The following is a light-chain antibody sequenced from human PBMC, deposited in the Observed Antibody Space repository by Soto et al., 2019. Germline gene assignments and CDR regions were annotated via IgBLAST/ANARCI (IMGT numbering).Light chain of an antibody. CDR3: QQRSRWPLT. CDR1: ERIYSAY. J-gene: IGKJ4*01. CDR2: GTS. V-gene: IGKV3D-20*02. Sequence: EVVLTQSPGTLYLSRGERATLSCRASERIYSAYLGWYQQKPGQAPRLLIYGTSSRATGIPARFSGSGSGTDFTLTISSLEPEDFAVYYCQQRSRWPLTFGGGTKVDI.